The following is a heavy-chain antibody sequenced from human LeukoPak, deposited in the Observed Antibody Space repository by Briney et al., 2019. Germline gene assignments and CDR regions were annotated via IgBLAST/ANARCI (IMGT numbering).Heavy chain of an antibody. V-gene: IGHV5-51*01. J-gene: IGHJ4*02. Sequence: GIIYPGDSDTTYSPSFQVQVTISADKSISTAYLQWSSLKASDTAMYYCARLSAAAAQFDYWGQGTLVTVSS. D-gene: IGHD6-13*01. CDR3: ARLSAAAAQFDY. CDR2: IYPGDSDT.